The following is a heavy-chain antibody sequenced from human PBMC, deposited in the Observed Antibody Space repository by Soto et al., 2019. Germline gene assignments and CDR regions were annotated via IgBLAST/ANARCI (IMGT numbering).Heavy chain of an antibody. CDR1: GFTFSNAW. CDR3: TISKHVFWSGYSRENDAFDI. Sequence: GGSLRLSCAASGFTFSNAWMNWVCQAPGKGLEWVGRIKSKIVVGTTVYAAPVKGRFTISRVVSKNTLYLQLNSLKTEDTAVFYFTISKHVFWSGYSRENDAFDIWGQGTMVTVSS. D-gene: IGHD3-3*01. V-gene: IGHV3-15*07. J-gene: IGHJ3*02. CDR2: IKSKIVVGTT.